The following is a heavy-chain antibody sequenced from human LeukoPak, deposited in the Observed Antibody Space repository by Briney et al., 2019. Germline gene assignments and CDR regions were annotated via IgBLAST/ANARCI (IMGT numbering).Heavy chain of an antibody. CDR2: IYYSGST. D-gene: IGHD1-26*01. CDR1: GGSVSSYY. CDR3: ARGGSYYVRYYYYMDV. V-gene: IGHV4-59*02. J-gene: IGHJ6*03. Sequence: PSETLSLTCTVSGGSVSSYYWSWIRQPPGKGLEWIGYIYYSGSTNYNPSLKSRVTISVDTSKNQFSLKLSSVTAADTAVYYCARGGSYYVRYYYYMDVWGKGTTVTVSS.